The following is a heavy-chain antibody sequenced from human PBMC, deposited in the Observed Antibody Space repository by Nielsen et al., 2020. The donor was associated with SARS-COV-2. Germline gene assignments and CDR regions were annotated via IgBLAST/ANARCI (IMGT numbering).Heavy chain of an antibody. D-gene: IGHD3-16*01. J-gene: IGHJ5*02. CDR3: ARVAYDYVSLPGEGWLDP. CDR2: ISPNSGGT. V-gene: IGHV1-2*02. CDR1: GYTFTGYY. Sequence: ASVKVSCKASGYTFTGYYMHWVRQAPGQGLEWMGWISPNSGGTNYAQKFQGRVTMTRDTSISTAYMELSRLRSDDTAVYYCARVAYDYVSLPGEGWLDPWGQGTLVTVSS.